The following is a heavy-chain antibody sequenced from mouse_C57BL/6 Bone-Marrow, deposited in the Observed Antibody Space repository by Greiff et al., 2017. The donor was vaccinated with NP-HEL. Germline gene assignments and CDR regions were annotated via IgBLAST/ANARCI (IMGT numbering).Heavy chain of an antibody. CDR3: ARNPYGNYDAMDY. CDR2: IWTGGGT. D-gene: IGHD2-1*01. V-gene: IGHV2-9-1*01. Sequence: VQGVESGPGLVAPSQSLSITCTVSGFSLTSYAISWVRQPPGKGLEWLGVIWTGGGTNYNSALKSRLSISKDNSKSQVFLKMNSLQTDDTARYYCARNPYGNYDAMDYWGQGTSVTVSS. CDR1: GFSLTSYA. J-gene: IGHJ4*01.